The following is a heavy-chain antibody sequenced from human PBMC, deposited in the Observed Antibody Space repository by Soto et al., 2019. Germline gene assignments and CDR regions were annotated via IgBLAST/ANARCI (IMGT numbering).Heavy chain of an antibody. CDR3: ARARLTSFGVTTFEP. D-gene: IGHD3-3*01. J-gene: IGHJ5*02. CDR1: GFTFSSFQ. V-gene: IGHV3-48*03. CDR2: ISSSGSTI. Sequence: LRLSFVASGFTFSSFQMNWVRQAPGKVLEWVSYISSSGSTIFYADSVKGRFTISRDNAKNSLYLQMNSLRAEDTAVYYCARARLTSFGVTTFEPWGQRTLVNVSS.